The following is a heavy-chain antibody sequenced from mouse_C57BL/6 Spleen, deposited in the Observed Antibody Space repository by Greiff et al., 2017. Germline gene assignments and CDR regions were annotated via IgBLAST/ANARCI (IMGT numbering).Heavy chain of an antibody. J-gene: IGHJ3*01. CDR2: IHPNSGST. D-gene: IGHD3-2*02. V-gene: IGHV1-64*01. CDR3: ADSSGYAWFAY. CDR1: GYTFTSYW. Sequence: QVHVKQPGAELVKPGASVKLSCKASGYTFTSYWMHWVQQRPGQGLEWIGMIHPNSGSTNYNEKFKSKATLTVDKSSSTAYMQLSSLTTEDSAVYYCADSSGYAWFAYWGQGTLVTVSA.